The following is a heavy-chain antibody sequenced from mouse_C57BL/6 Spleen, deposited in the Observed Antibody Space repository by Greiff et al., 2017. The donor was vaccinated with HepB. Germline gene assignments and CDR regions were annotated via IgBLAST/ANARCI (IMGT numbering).Heavy chain of an antibody. CDR2: INPNYGTT. CDR3: ARRDYYGSSHGAMDY. J-gene: IGHJ4*01. V-gene: IGHV1-39*01. CDR1: GYSFTDYN. D-gene: IGHD1-1*01. Sequence: EVQLQESGPELVKPGASVKISCKASGYSFTDYNMNWVKQSNGKSLEWIGVINPNYGTTSYNQKFKGKATLTVDQSSSTAYMQLNSLTSEDSAVYYCARRDYYGSSHGAMDYWGQGTSVTVSS.